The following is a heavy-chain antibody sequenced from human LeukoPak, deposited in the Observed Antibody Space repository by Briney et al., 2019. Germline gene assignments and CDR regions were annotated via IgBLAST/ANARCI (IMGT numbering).Heavy chain of an antibody. J-gene: IGHJ4*02. D-gene: IGHD6-19*01. CDR2: ISDDGSNK. CDR1: GFTFSRSW. Sequence: GGSLRLSCAASGFTFSRSWMHRVRQSPEKGLVWVSRISDDGSNKRYAESVRGRFTISRDNAENTLYLQMDSLRAEDTAVYYCARDQGGSGPTTYDYWGQGILVTVSS. CDR3: ARDQGGSGPTTYDY. V-gene: IGHV3-74*01.